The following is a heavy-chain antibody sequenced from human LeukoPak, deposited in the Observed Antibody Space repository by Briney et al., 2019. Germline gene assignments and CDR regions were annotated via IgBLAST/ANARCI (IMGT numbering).Heavy chain of an antibody. CDR2: IIPIFGTA. CDR3: ARDLVRGPSGNSYGYRSLVY. CDR1: GGTFSSYA. D-gene: IGHD5-18*01. V-gene: IGHV1-69*05. Sequence: ASVKVSCKASGGTFSSYAISWVRQAPGQGLEWMGRIIPIFGTANYAQKFQGRVTITTDESTSTAYMELSSLRSEDTAVYYCARDLVRGPSGNSYGYRSLVYWGQGTLVTVSS. J-gene: IGHJ4*02.